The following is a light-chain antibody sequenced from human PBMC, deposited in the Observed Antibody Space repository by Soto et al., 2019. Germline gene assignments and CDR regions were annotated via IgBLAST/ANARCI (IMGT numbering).Light chain of an antibody. CDR2: EVS. CDR1: SSDVGGYNY. Sequence: QSVLTQPASVSGSPGQSITISCTGTSSDVGGYNYVSWYQQHPGKAPKLIIYEVSNRPSGVSNRFSGSKSGNTASLTISGLQAEEDADYYCNSYTSKSTGVFGTGTKLTVL. CDR3: NSYTSKSTGV. V-gene: IGLV2-14*01. J-gene: IGLJ1*01.